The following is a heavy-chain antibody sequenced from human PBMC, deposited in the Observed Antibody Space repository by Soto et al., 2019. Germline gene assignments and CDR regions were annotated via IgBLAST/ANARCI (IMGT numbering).Heavy chain of an antibody. CDR2: IYKSATT. CDR3: ARGRYCLTGRCFPNWFDS. V-gene: IGHV4-30-4*01. D-gene: IGHD7-27*01. J-gene: IGHJ5*01. Sequence: SETLSLTCSVSGDSISTVDYFWAWIRQPPGQALEYIGYIYKSATTYYNPSFESRVAISLDTSKSQFSLNVTPVTAADTAVYFCARGRYCLTGRCFPNWFDSWGQGTLVTVSS. CDR1: GDSISTVDYF.